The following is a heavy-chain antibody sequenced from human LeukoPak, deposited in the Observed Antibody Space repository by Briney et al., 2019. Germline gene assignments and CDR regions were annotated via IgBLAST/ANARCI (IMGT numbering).Heavy chain of an antibody. V-gene: IGHV1-2*06. CDR3: ARKTTALDY. CDR2: ISPDNGVT. Sequence: GASVKVSCKTSGYTFTDYYLYWVRQAPGQGPEWMGRISPDNGVTKIAQKFQGRLTITRDTSINTIYMELGRLTGDDTAVYYCARKTTALDYWGQGTQISV. D-gene: IGHD4-17*01. CDR1: GYTFTDYY. J-gene: IGHJ4*02.